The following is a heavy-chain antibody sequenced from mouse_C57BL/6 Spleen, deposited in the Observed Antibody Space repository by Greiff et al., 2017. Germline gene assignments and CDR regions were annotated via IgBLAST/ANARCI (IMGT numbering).Heavy chain of an antibody. CDR1: GYTFTSYW. V-gene: IGHV1-53*01. CDR3: ARNYYGSSFLWYFEV. D-gene: IGHD1-1*01. Sequence: VQLQQSGTELVKPGASVKLSCKASGYTFTSYWMHWVKQRPGQGLEWIGNINPSNGGTNYNEKFKSKATLTVDKSSSTAYMQLSSLTSEDSAVYYCARNYYGSSFLWYFEVWGTGTTVTVSS. CDR2: INPSNGGT. J-gene: IGHJ1*03.